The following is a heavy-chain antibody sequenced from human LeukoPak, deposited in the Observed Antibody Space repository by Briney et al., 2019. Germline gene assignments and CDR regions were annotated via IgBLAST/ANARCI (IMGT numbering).Heavy chain of an antibody. J-gene: IGHJ4*02. CDR2: IGPTSTST. CDR1: GFSLSTYT. Sequence: GGSLRLSCAASGFSLSTYTMHWVRQAPGKGLEWVASIGPTSTSTSCAGSVKGRFTISRDNAQNSLLLQMNSLRDEDTAVYYCARGRLDYWGQGTPVTVSS. V-gene: IGHV3-48*02. CDR3: ARGRLDY.